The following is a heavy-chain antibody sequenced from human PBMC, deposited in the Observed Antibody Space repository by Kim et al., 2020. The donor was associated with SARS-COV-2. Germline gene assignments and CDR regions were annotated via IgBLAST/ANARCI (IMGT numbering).Heavy chain of an antibody. CDR2: INHSGST. J-gene: IGHJ5*02. CDR3: ARGDDYDMIGYIGLPRFDP. V-gene: IGHV4-34*01. CDR1: GGSFIDYY. D-gene: IGHD3-22*01. Sequence: SETLSLTCAVYGGSFIDYYWSWIRQPPGKGPEWIGEINHSGSTKYNPSHKSRVTISVDTSKNQFSLTLRSVTAADTAVYYCARGDDYDMIGYIGLPRFDPGGQGTLVTVSS.